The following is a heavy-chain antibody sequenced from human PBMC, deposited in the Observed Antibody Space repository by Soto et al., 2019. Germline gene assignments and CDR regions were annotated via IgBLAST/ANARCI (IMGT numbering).Heavy chain of an antibody. CDR3: GRGDQGFDY. CDR2: IHPSASQT. CDR1: GYSFAGYC. Sequence: AESLTTYCEGCGYSFAGYCISLVLQHPGKGLEGTPPIHPSASQTYYSPSLRCHVTISVTNSITTVFLQWSSLRASDTAMYYCGRGDQGFDYWGQRTMVTVSS. J-gene: IGHJ4*02. V-gene: IGHV5-10-1*01. D-gene: IGHD3-16*01.